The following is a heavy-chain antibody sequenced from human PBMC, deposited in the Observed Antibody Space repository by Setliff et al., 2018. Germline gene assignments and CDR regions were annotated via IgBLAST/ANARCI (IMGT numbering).Heavy chain of an antibody. J-gene: IGHJ4*02. V-gene: IGHV4-30-4*08. D-gene: IGHD3-22*01. CDR3: ARESRYYYDNLGTLDY. Sequence: SETLSLTCTVSGGSISSGDYYWSWIRQPPGKGLEWIGYIYSSGSTYYNPSLMSRVSISVDTSKNQFSLKLSSVTAADTAVYYCARESRYYYDNLGTLDYWGQGTLVTVSS. CDR1: GGSISSGDYY. CDR2: IYSSGST.